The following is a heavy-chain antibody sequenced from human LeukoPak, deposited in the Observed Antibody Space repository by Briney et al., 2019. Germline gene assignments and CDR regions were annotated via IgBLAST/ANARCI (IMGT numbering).Heavy chain of an antibody. CDR2: IYDSVCT. CDR3: ARVVLAGTGGYYFDH. D-gene: IGHD6-19*01. J-gene: IGHJ4*02. Sequence: SETLSLNFTVSSGSISSISYYWGWTRQPPGKGLELVGGIYDSVCTYYNPCLKSRVTISVDTSKNQVSLKLSSVTAEDTAVYYCARVVLAGTGGYYFDHWGQGTLVTVSS. V-gene: IGHV4-39*07. CDR1: SGSISSISYY.